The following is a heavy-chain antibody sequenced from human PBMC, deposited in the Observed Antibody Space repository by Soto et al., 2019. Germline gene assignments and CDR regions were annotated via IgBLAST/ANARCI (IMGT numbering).Heavy chain of an antibody. D-gene: IGHD3-9*01. CDR3: ADMGRYYDSLSGYSWTIGY. CDR1: GFSLSTSGVG. Sequence: QITLKESGPTLVKPTQTLTLTCTFSGFSLSTSGVGVGWIRQPPGKALEWLALIYWDDDKRYSPSLKSRLTVTTDTSKNQVVLTMTALGSVGTATCGSADMGRYYDSLSGYSWTIGYWGHRTLVTVFS. J-gene: IGHJ4*01. V-gene: IGHV2-5*02. CDR2: IYWDDDK.